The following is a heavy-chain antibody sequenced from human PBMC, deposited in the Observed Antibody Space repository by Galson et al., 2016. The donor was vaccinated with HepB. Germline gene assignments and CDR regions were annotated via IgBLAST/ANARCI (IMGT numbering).Heavy chain of an antibody. CDR2: IFYTGTT. CDR1: GGSISGYY. D-gene: IGHD1-26*01. CDR3: GRQSSGTLREDF. Sequence: SETLSLTCNVSGGSISGYYWTWIRQPPGQGLEWIGNIFYTGTTNYHPSLKSRITVSLDTSKKQFSLRLKSVTAADTAVYYCGRQSSGTLREDFWGQGTRVTVSS. J-gene: IGHJ4*02. V-gene: IGHV4-59*08.